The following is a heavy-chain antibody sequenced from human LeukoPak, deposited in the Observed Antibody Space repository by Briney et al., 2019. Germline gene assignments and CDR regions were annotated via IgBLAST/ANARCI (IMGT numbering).Heavy chain of an antibody. CDR3: ARGIGDPTKFRNY. D-gene: IGHD1-1*01. Sequence: SETLSLTCAVYGGSFSGYYWSWIRQPPGKGLEWIGEINHSGSTNYNPSLKSRVTISVDTSKNQFSLKLSSVTAADTAVYYCARGIGDPTKFRNYWGQGTLVTVSS. J-gene: IGHJ4*02. V-gene: IGHV4-34*01. CDR1: GGSFSGYY. CDR2: INHSGST.